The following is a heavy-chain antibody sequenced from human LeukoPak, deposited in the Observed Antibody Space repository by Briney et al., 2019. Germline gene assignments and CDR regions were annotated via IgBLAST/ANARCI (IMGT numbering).Heavy chain of an antibody. J-gene: IGHJ4*02. CDR1: GGSISSYY. V-gene: IGHV4-59*01. D-gene: IGHD2-15*01. CDR2: IYYSGTT. CDR3: ARSCYDYFDS. Sequence: SETLSLTCTISGGSISSYYWSWIRQPPGKGLEWVGYIYYSGTTNYNPSLKSRVTISVDTSKNQFSLNMTSVTAADTAVYFCARSCYDYFDSWGQGSLVTVSS.